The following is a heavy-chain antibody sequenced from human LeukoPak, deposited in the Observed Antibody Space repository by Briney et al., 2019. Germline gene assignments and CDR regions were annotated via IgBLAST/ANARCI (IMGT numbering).Heavy chain of an antibody. J-gene: IGHJ4*02. CDR2: INPSGGST. D-gene: IGHD6-6*01. CDR1: GYTLTSYY. Sequence: ASVKVSCKASGYTLTSYYMHWVRQAPGQGLEWMGIINPSGGSTSYAQKFQGRVTMTRDMSTSTVYMELSSLRSEDTAVYYCARGIAARPFDYWGQGTLVTVSS. V-gene: IGHV1-46*01. CDR3: ARGIAARPFDY.